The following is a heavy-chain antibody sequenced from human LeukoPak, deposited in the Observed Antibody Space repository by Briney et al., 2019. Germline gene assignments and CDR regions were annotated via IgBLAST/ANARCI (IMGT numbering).Heavy chain of an antibody. CDR3: AKDIAVVVAATQGVDY. CDR2: IRYDGSNK. Sequence: PGGSLRLSCAASGFTFSSYGMHWVRQAPGKGLEWVAFIRYDGSNKYYADSVKGRFTISRDNSKNTLYLQMNSLRAEDTAVYYCAKDIAVVVAATQGVDYWGQGTLVTVSS. CDR1: GFTFSSYG. J-gene: IGHJ4*02. D-gene: IGHD2-15*01. V-gene: IGHV3-30*02.